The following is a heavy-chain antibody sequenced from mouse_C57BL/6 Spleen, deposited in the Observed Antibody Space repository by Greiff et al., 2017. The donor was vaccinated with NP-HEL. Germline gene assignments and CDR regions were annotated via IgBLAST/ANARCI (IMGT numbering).Heavy chain of an antibody. V-gene: IGHV1-53*01. CDR3: ARRDYDEGYWYFDV. J-gene: IGHJ1*03. D-gene: IGHD2-4*01. CDR2: INPSNGGT. CDR1: GYTFTSYW. Sequence: QVQLQQSGTELVKPGASVKLSCKASGYTFTSYWMHWVKQRPGQGLEWIGNINPSNGGTNYNEKFKSKATLTVDKSSSTAYMQLSSLTSEDSAVYYCARRDYDEGYWYFDVWGTGTTVTVSS.